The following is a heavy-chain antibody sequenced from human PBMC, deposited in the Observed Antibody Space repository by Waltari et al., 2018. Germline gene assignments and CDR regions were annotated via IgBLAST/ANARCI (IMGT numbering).Heavy chain of an antibody. CDR1: GYSISSGYY. V-gene: IGHV4-38-2*02. D-gene: IGHD3-22*01. CDR3: AREREGIVVAPWY. CDR2: IDHSGST. J-gene: IGHJ4*02. Sequence: QVQLQESGPGLVKPSETLSLTCAVSGYSISSGYYWGWIRQPPGKGLEWIGSIDHSGSTYYNPSLKSRVTISVDTSKNQFALKLSSVTAADTAVYYCAREREGIVVAPWYWGQGTLVTVSS.